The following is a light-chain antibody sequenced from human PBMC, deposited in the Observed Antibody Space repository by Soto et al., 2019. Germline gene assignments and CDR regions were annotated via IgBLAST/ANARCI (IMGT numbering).Light chain of an antibody. CDR2: DAS. CDR3: KHYKNYSYS. Sequence: IQMTQSPSPVSASVGDSVTISCRASPPVNTFLALYQQKPGGAPKVVIFDASNLGSVVPSRFSGSGFGTEFTLSITSLQPDVFATYYCKHYKNYSYSFGKGTKMEIK. V-gene: IGKV1-5*01. CDR1: PPVNTF. J-gene: IGKJ2*03.